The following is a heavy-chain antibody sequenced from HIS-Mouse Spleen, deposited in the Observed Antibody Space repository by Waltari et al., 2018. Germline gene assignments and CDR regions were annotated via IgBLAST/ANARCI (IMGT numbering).Heavy chain of an antibody. CDR1: GGSISSSSYY. V-gene: IGHV4-39*07. Sequence: QLQLQESGPGLVKPSETLSLTCTVSGGSISSSSYYWVWLRQPPGKGLEWIGSLYDSGSTYYNPSLKSRVTISVDTSKNQFSLKLSSVTAADTAVYYCAREIPYSSSWYDWYFDLWGRGTLVTVSS. CDR2: LYDSGST. J-gene: IGHJ2*01. D-gene: IGHD6-13*01. CDR3: AREIPYSSSWYDWYFDL.